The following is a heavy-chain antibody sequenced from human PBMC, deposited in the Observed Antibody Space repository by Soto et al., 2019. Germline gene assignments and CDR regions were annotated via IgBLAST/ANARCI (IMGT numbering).Heavy chain of an antibody. D-gene: IGHD6-6*01. Sequence: GSLRLSCAASGFTFSDYYMSWIRQAPGKGLEWVSYISSSSSYTNYADSVKGRFTISRDNAKNSLYLQMNSLRAEDTAVYYCARGGIAARLGYFDYWGQGTLVTVSS. J-gene: IGHJ4*02. CDR3: ARGGIAARLGYFDY. CDR1: GFTFSDYY. V-gene: IGHV3-11*06. CDR2: ISSSSSYT.